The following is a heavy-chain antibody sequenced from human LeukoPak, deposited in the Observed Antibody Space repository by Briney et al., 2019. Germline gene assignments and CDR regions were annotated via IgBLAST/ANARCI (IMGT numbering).Heavy chain of an antibody. V-gene: IGHV4-34*01. Sequence: PSETLSLTCAVYGGSFSVNYWGWIRQPPGKGLEWIGEINDSGSTSYNPSLKSRVTISGDASKNQLSLKLSSVTAADTAVYYCARRPVAAGRSVRYFDYWGQGTLVTVSS. CDR1: GGSFSVNY. D-gene: IGHD6-19*01. CDR3: ARRPVAAGRSVRYFDY. CDR2: INDSGST. J-gene: IGHJ4*02.